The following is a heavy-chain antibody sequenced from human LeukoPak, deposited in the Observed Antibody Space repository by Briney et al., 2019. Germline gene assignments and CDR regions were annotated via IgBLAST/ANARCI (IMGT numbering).Heavy chain of an antibody. CDR2: INHSGST. CDR1: GGSFSGYY. Sequence: SETLSLTCAVYGGSFSGYYWSWIRQPPGKGLEWIGEINHSGSTNYNPSLKSRVTISVDTSKNQFSLKLSSVTAADTAVYYCASVRGYSSGWYASGFDPWGQGTLVTVSS. CDR3: ASVRGYSSGWYASGFDP. D-gene: IGHD6-19*01. V-gene: IGHV4-34*01. J-gene: IGHJ5*02.